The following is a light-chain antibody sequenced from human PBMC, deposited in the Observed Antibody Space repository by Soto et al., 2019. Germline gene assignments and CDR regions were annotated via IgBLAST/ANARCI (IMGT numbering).Light chain of an antibody. V-gene: IGLV3-9*01. CDR2: RDK. Sequence: SYELTQPLSVSVALGQTARINCGGNNIGTKSVHWYQQKPGQAPVLVIYRDKNRPSGIPERFSGSNSGNTATLTISRAQAGDEADYSCQVWDSSTVVFGGGTKVTVL. CDR1: NIGTKS. CDR3: QVWDSSTVV. J-gene: IGLJ2*01.